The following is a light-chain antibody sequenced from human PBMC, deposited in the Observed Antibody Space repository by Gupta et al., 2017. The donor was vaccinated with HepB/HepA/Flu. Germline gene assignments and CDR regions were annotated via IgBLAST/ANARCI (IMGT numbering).Light chain of an antibody. CDR3: QQYGSSRT. CDR2: GAS. J-gene: IGKJ1*01. Sequence: EIVLTQSPGTLSVSPGERATLSCRASQSVSSSYLAWYQQKPGQAPRLLIYGASSRATGIPDRFSGSVSGTDFTLTISRLEPEDFAVYYCQQYGSSRTFGQGTTVEIK. V-gene: IGKV3-20*01. CDR1: QSVSSSY.